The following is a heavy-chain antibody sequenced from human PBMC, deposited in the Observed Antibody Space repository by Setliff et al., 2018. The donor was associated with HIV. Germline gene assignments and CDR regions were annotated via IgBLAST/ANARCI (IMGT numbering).Heavy chain of an antibody. V-gene: IGHV4-38-2*02. Sequence: PSETLSLTCTVSGYSISSGYYWGLIRQPPGKGLEWIGTIYHSGGTNHNPSLKSRVTISADKSKNQFSLKLSSVTAADTAVYYCARGSSGWTFDYWGQGTLVTSPQ. CDR1: GYSISSGYY. J-gene: IGHJ4*02. CDR2: IYHSGGT. CDR3: ARGSSGWTFDY. D-gene: IGHD6-19*01.